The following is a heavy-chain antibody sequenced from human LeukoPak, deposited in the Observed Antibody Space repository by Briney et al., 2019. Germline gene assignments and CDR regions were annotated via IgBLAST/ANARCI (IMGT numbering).Heavy chain of an antibody. CDR2: ISSSSSTI. J-gene: IGHJ4*02. D-gene: IGHD3-22*01. V-gene: IGHV3-48*01. CDR3: ARSLLAYYYDSSGYYYAY. Sequence: PGGSLRLSCAASGFTFSSYSMTWVRQAPGKGLEWVSYISSSSSTIYYADSVKGRFTISRDNAKNSLYLQMNSLRAEDTAVYYRARSLLAYYYDSSGYYYAYWGQGTLVTVSS. CDR1: GFTFSSYS.